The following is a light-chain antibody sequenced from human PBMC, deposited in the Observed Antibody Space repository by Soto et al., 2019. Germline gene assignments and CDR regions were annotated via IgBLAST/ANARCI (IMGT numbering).Light chain of an antibody. J-gene: IGLJ1*01. Sequence: QPVLTQPPSASGTPGQRVTISCSGSSSNIGSNAVNWYQHLPGTAPKLLIYSNSLRPSGVPDRFSGSKSGTSASLAISGLQSDDEGDYYCGTWDDSLDGFCVFGTGTKVTVL. CDR3: GTWDDSLDGFCV. V-gene: IGLV1-44*01. CDR1: SSNIGSNA. CDR2: SNS.